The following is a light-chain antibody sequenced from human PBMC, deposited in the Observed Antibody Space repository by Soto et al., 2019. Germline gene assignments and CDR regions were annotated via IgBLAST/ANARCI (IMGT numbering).Light chain of an antibody. CDR2: EVN. V-gene: IGLV2-8*01. CDR3: SSYGGYNNVV. Sequence: HSALTQPPSASGSPGQSVTISCTGTRSDVGGYNYVSWFQQHPGKAPKLIIHEVNQRPSGVPDRFSGSKSGNTASLTVSGLQAEDEGTYYCSSYGGYNNVVFGTGTKLTVL. CDR1: RSDVGGYNY. J-gene: IGLJ1*01.